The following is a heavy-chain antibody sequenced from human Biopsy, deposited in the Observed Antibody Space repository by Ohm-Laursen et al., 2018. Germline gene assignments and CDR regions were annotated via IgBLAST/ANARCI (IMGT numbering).Heavy chain of an antibody. V-gene: IGHV4-59*01. CDR1: CGSIRRDY. Sequence: SQTLSLPCTVSCGSIRRDYWSWIRQTPGKALEWIGHIYYSGSTNYNPSLKSRVTISVDTSKNQFSLRLNSVTAADTAVYYCARATNSTGWPSYYFYGMDVWGQGTTVTVSS. D-gene: IGHD2/OR15-2a*01. CDR3: ARATNSTGWPSYYFYGMDV. J-gene: IGHJ6*02. CDR2: IYYSGST.